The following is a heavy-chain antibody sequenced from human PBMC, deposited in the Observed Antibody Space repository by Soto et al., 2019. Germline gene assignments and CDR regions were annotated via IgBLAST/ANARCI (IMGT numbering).Heavy chain of an antibody. V-gene: IGHV4-39*01. J-gene: IGHJ5*02. CDR1: GGSISSSSYY. CDR2: IYYSGST. Sequence: SETLSLTCTVSGGSISSSSYYWGWIRQPPGKGLEWIGSIYYSGSTYYNPSLKGRVTISVDTSKNQFSLKLSSVTAADTAVYYCARRYDFWCGYHHNWFDPWGQGTLVTVSS. CDR3: ARRYDFWCGYHHNWFDP. D-gene: IGHD3-3*01.